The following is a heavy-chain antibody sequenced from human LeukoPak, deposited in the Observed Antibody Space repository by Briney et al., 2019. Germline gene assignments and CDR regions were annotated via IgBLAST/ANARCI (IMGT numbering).Heavy chain of an antibody. CDR2: INPSDGNT. J-gene: IGHJ5*02. D-gene: IGHD5-18*01. CDR3: ARDRVLGYKFDWFDP. Sequence: ASVKVSCKTSGYTLTNYYIHWVRQAPGQGLEWMGIINPSDGNTTYAQKFQGRVTMTRDTSITTAYMELSRLRSDDTAVYYCARDRVLGYKFDWFDPWGQGTLVTVSS. CDR1: GYTLTNYY. V-gene: IGHV1-2*02.